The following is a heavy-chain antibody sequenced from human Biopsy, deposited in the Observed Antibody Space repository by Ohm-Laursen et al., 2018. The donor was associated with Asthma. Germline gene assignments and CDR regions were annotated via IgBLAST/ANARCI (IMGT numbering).Heavy chain of an antibody. CDR2: VSYDGGVA. J-gene: IGHJ4*02. CDR3: AKRRGYSDLTDFDH. D-gene: IGHD3-3*01. CDR1: GFVFRSHA. V-gene: IGHV3-30*18. Sequence: SLRLSCAASGFVFRSHAMHWVRQAPGKGLEWVAVVSYDGGVAHYADSMKGRFTISRDNAKSTLYLQMNRLRTDDTAVYYCAKRRGYSDLTDFDHWGQGTLVSVSS.